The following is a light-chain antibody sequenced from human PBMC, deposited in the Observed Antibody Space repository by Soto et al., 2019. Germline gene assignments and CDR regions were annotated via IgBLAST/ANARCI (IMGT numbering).Light chain of an antibody. Sequence: EIVLTQSPGTLSLSPGERATLSCRASQSVSSSYLAWYQQKAGQDPRLLIYGASSRATGIPDRFSGSGSGTDFTLTISRLEPEDFAVYYCQQFGSSPLFTFGPGTKVDVK. CDR3: QQFGSSPLFT. CDR1: QSVSSSY. CDR2: GAS. J-gene: IGKJ3*01. V-gene: IGKV3-20*01.